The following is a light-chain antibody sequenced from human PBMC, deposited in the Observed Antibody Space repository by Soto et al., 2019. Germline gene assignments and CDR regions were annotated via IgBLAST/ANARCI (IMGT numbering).Light chain of an antibody. V-gene: IGKV1-5*03. CDR3: QQYNSYSQT. CDR1: XSISSW. CDR2: KAS. J-gene: IGKJ1*01. Sequence: DIQMTQSPSTLSASVGDRVTITCRASXSISSWLAWYQQKPGKAPKLLIYKASSLESGVPSRFSGSGSGTEFTLTISSLQPDDFATYYCQQYNSYSQTFGQGTKVEIK.